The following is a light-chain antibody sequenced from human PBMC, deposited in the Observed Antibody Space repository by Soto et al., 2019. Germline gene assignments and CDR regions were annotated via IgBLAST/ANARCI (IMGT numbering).Light chain of an antibody. Sequence: DIRLTQSPSFLSASVGDRVTITCRASQGISSYLAWYQQKPGKAPKLLIYAASPLQSGVPSRFSGSGSGTEFTLTISSLQPEDFATYYCQQLNSYPRVTFGGGTKVEIK. CDR2: AAS. CDR3: QQLNSYPRVT. J-gene: IGKJ4*01. CDR1: QGISSY. V-gene: IGKV1-9*01.